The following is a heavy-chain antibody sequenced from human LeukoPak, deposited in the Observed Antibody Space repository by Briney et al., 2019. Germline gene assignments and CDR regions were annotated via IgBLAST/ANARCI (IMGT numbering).Heavy chain of an antibody. CDR1: GFTFSNYG. Sequence: GGSLRLSCAASGFTFSNYGMHWVRQAPGKGLEWVAVIWYDGSNKYYGDSVKGRFTISRDNSKNTLYLQMNSLRAEDTAVYYCANEIRPNDYWGQGTQVTVSS. CDR2: IWYDGSNK. V-gene: IGHV3-33*06. J-gene: IGHJ4*02. CDR3: ANEIRPNDY. D-gene: IGHD4-17*01.